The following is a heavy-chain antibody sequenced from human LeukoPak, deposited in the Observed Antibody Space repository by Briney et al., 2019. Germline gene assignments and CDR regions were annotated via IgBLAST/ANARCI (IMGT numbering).Heavy chain of an antibody. CDR2: INTDGGST. CDR3: ARDEDGYKAGDY. CDR1: GFTFGSYW. D-gene: IGHD5-24*01. J-gene: IGHJ4*02. V-gene: IGHV3-74*01. Sequence: PGGSLRLSCAAPGFTFGSYWMHWVRQAPGKGLVWVSRINTDGGSTSYADSVKGRFTISRDNAKNTLYLQMNSLRAEGTAVYYCARDEDGYKAGDYWGQGTLVTVSS.